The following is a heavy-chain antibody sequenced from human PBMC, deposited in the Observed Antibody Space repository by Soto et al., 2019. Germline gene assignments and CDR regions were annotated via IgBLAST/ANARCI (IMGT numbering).Heavy chain of an antibody. Sequence: EVQLLESGGGLVLPGGALRLSCAGSGFTPTTTPLSWVRQPPGKGLEWVTTISGTASRTYYVDSVKGRFFISRDNSKNTVTLQMNKLTLDDTAVYYCATSFRSFDNWRQGPRVTVSS. CDR2: ISGTASRT. J-gene: IGHJ4*02. CDR3: ATSFRSFDN. V-gene: IGHV3-23*01. CDR1: GFTPTTTP.